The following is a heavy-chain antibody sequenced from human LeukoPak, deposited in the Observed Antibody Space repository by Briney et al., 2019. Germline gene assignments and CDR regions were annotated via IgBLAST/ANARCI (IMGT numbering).Heavy chain of an antibody. V-gene: IGHV3-23*01. Sequence: GGSLRLSWAVSGITLSNYGMSWVRQAPGKGLEWVAGISDSGGRTNYADAVTGRFTISRDNRQNPLYLQLNSLRAEDTAVYFCAKRGVVIRVILVGFHKEANYFDSWGQGALVTVSS. J-gene: IGHJ4*02. CDR1: GITLSNYG. D-gene: IGHD3-22*01. CDR2: ISDSGGRT. CDR3: AKRGVVIRVILVGFHKEANYFDS.